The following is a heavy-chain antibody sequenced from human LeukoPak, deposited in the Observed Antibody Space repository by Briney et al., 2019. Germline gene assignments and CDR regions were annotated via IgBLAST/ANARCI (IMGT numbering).Heavy chain of an antibody. J-gene: IGHJ6*03. CDR1: GGTFSNYA. D-gene: IGHD3-22*01. CDR2: IIPIFGTT. Sequence: GASVKVSCKASGGTFSNYAISWVRQAPGQGLEWMGGIIPIFGTTNYAQKFQGRITITADKSNSPAYMELSRLKSEETAVISVYRDYYYDSSGYPRDYMDVWGKATTVTVSS. CDR3: YRDYYYDSSGYPRDYMDV. V-gene: IGHV1-69*06.